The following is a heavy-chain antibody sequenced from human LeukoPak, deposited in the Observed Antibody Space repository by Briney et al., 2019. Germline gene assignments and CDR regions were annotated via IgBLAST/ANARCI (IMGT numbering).Heavy chain of an antibody. CDR1: GGSISSYY. D-gene: IGHD6-13*01. V-gene: IGHV4-59*12. J-gene: IGHJ5*02. Sequence: QTSETLSLTCTVSGGSISSYYWSWIRQPPGKGLEWIGYIYYSGSTNYNPSLKSRVTISVDTSKNQFSLKLSSVTAADTAVCYCARLESAAAGNRWFDPWGQGILVTVSS. CDR2: IYYSGST. CDR3: ARLESAAAGNRWFDP.